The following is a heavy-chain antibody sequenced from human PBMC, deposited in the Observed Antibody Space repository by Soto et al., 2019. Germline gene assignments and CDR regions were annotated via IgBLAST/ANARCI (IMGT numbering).Heavy chain of an antibody. CDR3: ARQIVVVPAAMDYYGMDV. J-gene: IGHJ6*02. CDR2: IIPIFGTA. CDR1: GGTFSSYA. Sequence: QVQLVQSGAEVKKPGSSVKVSCTASGGTFSSYAISWVRQAPGQGLEWMGGIIPIFGTANYAQKFQGRVTITADESTSTAYMELSSLRSEDTAVYYCARQIVVVPAAMDYYGMDVWGQGTTVTVSS. D-gene: IGHD2-2*01. V-gene: IGHV1-69*01.